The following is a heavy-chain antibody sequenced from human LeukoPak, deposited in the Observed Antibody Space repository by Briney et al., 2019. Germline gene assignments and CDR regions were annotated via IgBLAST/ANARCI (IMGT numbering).Heavy chain of an antibody. CDR1: GGSISSGGYY. D-gene: IGHD6-13*01. V-gene: IGHV4-31*03. CDR3: ARQYSSSWFDY. CDR2: ICYSGST. Sequence: SETLSLTCTVSGGSISSGGYYWSWIRQHPGKGLEWIGYICYSGSTYYNPSLKSRVTISVDTSKNQFSLKLSSVTAADTAVYYCARQYSSSWFDYWGQGTLVTVSS. J-gene: IGHJ4*02.